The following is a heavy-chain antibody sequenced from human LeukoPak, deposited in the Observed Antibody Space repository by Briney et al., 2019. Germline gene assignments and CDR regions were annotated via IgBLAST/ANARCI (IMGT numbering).Heavy chain of an antibody. J-gene: IGHJ4*02. V-gene: IGHV4-4*07. CDR1: GGSISSYY. CDR3: AVGCSGGNCYDY. CDR2: IYTSGST. Sequence: SETLSLTCIVSGGSISSYYWTWIRQPAGKRLEWIGRIYTSGSTNYNPSLKSRVTISVDRSRSQISLRLSSVTAADTAVYYCAVGCSGGNCYDYWGQGTLVTV. D-gene: IGHD2-15*01.